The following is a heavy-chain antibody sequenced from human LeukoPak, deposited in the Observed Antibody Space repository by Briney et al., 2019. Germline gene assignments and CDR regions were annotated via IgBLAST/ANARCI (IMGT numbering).Heavy chain of an antibody. J-gene: IGHJ4*02. Sequence: EASVKVSCKASGYTFTGYYMHWVRQAPGQGLGWMGRINPNSGGTNYAQKFQGRVTMTRDTSISTAYMELSRLRSDDTAVYYCARGRLVRNPGLPFDYWGQGTLVTVSS. D-gene: IGHD6-19*01. CDR3: ARGRLVRNPGLPFDY. V-gene: IGHV1-2*06. CDR2: INPNSGGT. CDR1: GYTFTGYY.